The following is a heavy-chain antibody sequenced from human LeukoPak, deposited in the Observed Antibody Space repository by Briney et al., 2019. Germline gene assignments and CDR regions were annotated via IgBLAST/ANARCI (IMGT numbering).Heavy chain of an antibody. CDR1: AVTFSNYW. CDR2: IKEDGSEI. J-gene: IGHJ4*02. D-gene: IGHD4-23*01. CDR3: ARDRGYSTFDY. V-gene: IGHV3-7*01. Sequence: PGGSLRLSCAASAVTFSNYWMGWVRQAPGKWREWVANIKEDGSEISYVDSVKGRFIISRDNAKNSLYLQMHSLSVADTAVYYCARDRGYSTFDYWGQGTLVTVSS.